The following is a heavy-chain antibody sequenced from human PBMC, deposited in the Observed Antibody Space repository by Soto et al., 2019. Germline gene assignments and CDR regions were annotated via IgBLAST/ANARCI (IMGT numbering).Heavy chain of an antibody. J-gene: IGHJ4*02. CDR1: VCSFYDFA. CDR3: VKDSRGWPRNFLED. Sequence: SXRLSGTVTVCSFYDFARHLLRKAPGKGLGWVSGISWNSAGVVYADSVNGRLTISRYNEEDSLYLHMNSLRPDDTDFYFCVKDSRGWPRNFLEDRGQGALVTV. CDR2: ISWNSAGV. D-gene: IGHD6-19*01. V-gene: IGHV3-9*01.